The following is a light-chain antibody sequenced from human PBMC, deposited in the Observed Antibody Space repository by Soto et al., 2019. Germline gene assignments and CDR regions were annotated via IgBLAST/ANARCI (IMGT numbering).Light chain of an antibody. V-gene: IGLV2-8*01. J-gene: IGLJ1*01. CDR3: NSYVGSNNYV. CDR1: SSDISDNTY. CDR2: AVN. Sequence: QSALTPPPSASGSPGQSVTISCTGTSSDISDNTYVSWFQQHSGKAPKVLIYAVNKRASGVPDRFSGSKSGNTASLTVSGLRADDEADYYCNSYVGSNNYVFGTGTKVTVL.